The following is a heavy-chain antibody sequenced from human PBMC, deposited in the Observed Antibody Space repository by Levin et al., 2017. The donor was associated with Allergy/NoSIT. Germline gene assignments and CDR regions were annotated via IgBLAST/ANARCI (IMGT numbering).Heavy chain of an antibody. D-gene: IGHD3-10*01. CDR1: GYTFTDYY. CDR3: ARVIRAARDYYGLDV. V-gene: IGHV1-2*02. CDR2: INPNSGGT. J-gene: IGHJ6*02. Sequence: GESLKISCKASGYTFTDYYMHWVRQAPGQGFEYTGWINPNSGGTNFAQKFRGRVTMTRDTSTNTAYMELRRLISDDTAVYYCARVIRAARDYYGLDVWGQGTTVTVSS.